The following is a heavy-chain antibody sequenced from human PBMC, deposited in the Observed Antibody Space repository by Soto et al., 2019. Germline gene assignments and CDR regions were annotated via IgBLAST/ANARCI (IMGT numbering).Heavy chain of an antibody. Sequence: GGSLRLSCAASGFTFSSYAMSWVRQAPGKGLEWVSAISGSGGSTYYADSVKGRFTISRDNSKNTLYLQMNSLRAEDTAVYYCAKDRSPFQLLSIAAASGPHYWGQGTLVTVSS. V-gene: IGHV3-23*01. D-gene: IGHD6-13*01. CDR2: ISGSGGST. CDR3: AKDRSPFQLLSIAAASGPHY. J-gene: IGHJ4*02. CDR1: GFTFSSYA.